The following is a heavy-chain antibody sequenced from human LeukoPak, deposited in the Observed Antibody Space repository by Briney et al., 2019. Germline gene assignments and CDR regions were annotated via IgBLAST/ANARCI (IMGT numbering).Heavy chain of an antibody. CDR3: ARDIHWAFDI. Sequence: PGGSLRLSCAASGFSFSDSDMNWVRQAPGKGLEWVSYISDSSGTISYADSVKGRFTISRDNAKNSLYLQMNSLRDEDTAVYYCARDIHWAFDIWGQGTMVTVSS. CDR1: GFSFSDSD. D-gene: IGHD2-2*02. CDR2: ISDSSGTI. V-gene: IGHV3-48*02. J-gene: IGHJ3*02.